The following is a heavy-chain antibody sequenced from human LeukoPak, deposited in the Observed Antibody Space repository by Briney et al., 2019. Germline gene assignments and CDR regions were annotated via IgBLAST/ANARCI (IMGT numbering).Heavy chain of an antibody. J-gene: IGHJ5*01. CDR3: ARGRNLEWFDY. CDR1: GDSFRSYY. Sequence: PSETLSLTCTVSGDSFRSYYWSWIRQPPGKGLGWIGYIYYSGSTNYNPSLKSRVTISVDTSKNQFSLKLNSVTAADTAVYYCARGRNLEWFDYWGQGTLVTVSS. CDR2: IYYSGST. V-gene: IGHV4-59*01. D-gene: IGHD3-3*01.